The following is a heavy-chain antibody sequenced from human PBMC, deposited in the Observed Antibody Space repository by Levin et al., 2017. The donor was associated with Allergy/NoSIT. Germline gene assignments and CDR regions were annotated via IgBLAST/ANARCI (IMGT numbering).Heavy chain of an antibody. CDR3: ARDRGSTVTTLRY. V-gene: IGHV3-30-3*01. CDR2: ISYDGSNK. CDR1: GFTFSSYA. J-gene: IGHJ4*02. D-gene: IGHD4-17*01. Sequence: PSETLSLTCAASGFTFSSYAMHWVRQAPGKGLEWVAVISYDGSNKYYADSVKGRFTISRDNSKNTLYLQMNSLRAEDTAVYYCARDRGSTVTTLRYWGQGTLVTVSS.